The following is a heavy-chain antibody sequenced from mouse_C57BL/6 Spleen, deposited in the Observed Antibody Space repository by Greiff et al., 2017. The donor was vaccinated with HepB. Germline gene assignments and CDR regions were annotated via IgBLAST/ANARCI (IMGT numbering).Heavy chain of an antibody. D-gene: IGHD2-5*01. CDR3: TRDSNYAYFDY. CDR1: GYTFTDYE. J-gene: IGHJ2*01. CDR2: IDPETGGT. Sequence: QVQLKESGAELVRPGASVTLSCKASGYTFTDYEMHWVKQTPVHGLEWIGAIDPETGGTAYNQKFKGKAILTADKSSSTAYMELRSLTSEDSAVYYCTRDSNYAYFDYWGQGTTLTVSS. V-gene: IGHV1-15*01.